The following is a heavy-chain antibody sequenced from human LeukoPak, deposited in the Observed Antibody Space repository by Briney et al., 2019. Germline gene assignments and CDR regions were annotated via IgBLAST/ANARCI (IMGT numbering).Heavy chain of an antibody. Sequence: ASETLSLTCTVSGGSISSYYWSWIRQPPGKGLEWIGYIYYSGSTNYNPSLKSRVTISVDTSKNQFSLKLSSVTAADTAVYYCARHSMYYYDSSGYLDYWGQGTLVTVSS. CDR3: ARHSMYYYDSSGYLDY. V-gene: IGHV4-59*08. J-gene: IGHJ4*02. D-gene: IGHD3-22*01. CDR1: GGSISSYY. CDR2: IYYSGST.